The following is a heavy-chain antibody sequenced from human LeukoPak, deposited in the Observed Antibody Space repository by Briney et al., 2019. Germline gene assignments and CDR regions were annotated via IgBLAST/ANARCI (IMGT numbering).Heavy chain of an antibody. CDR2: ISAYNGNT. Sequence: GASVRVSFTSSAYTFTIYGISWVRQAPGQGLEWMGWISAYNGNTNYSQKLQGRVTITTDKSTSTAYMDLRMLRLKAAAASFCARKGIAVATDQPDNWGEGELVTVSS. CDR1: AYTFTIYG. J-gene: IGHJ4*02. D-gene: IGHD6-19*01. V-gene: IGHV1-18*01. CDR3: ARKGIAVATDQPDN.